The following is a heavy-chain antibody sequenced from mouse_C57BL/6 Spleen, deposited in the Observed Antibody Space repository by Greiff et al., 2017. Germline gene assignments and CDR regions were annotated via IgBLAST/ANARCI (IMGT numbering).Heavy chain of an antibody. CDR1: GYTFTSYG. D-gene: IGHD2-1*01. Sequence: VKLKESGAELARPGASVKLSCKASGYTFTSYGISWVKQRTGQGLEWIGEIYPRSGNTYYNEKFKGKATLTADKSSSTAYMELRSLTSEDSAVYFCARRGIYGNYWYFDVWGTGTTVTVSS. V-gene: IGHV1-81*01. CDR2: IYPRSGNT. J-gene: IGHJ1*03. CDR3: ARRGIYGNYWYFDV.